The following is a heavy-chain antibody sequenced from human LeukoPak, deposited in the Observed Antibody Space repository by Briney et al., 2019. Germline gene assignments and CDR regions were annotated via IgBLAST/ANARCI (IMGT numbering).Heavy chain of an antibody. CDR1: GFTFSSYS. Sequence: GSLRLSCAASGFTFSSYSMNWVRQAPGKGLEWVSSISSSSSYIYYADSVKGRFTISRDNAKNSLYLQMNSLRAEDTAVYYCASVTTVNSKFDYWGQGTLVTVSS. D-gene: IGHD4-17*01. J-gene: IGHJ4*02. CDR3: ASVTTVNSKFDY. CDR2: ISSSSSYI. V-gene: IGHV3-21*01.